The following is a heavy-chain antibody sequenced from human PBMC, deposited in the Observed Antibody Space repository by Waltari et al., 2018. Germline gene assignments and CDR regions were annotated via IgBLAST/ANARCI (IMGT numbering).Heavy chain of an antibody. CDR3: ARVAAAGMFDY. V-gene: IGHV4-38-2*01. D-gene: IGHD6-13*01. J-gene: IGHJ4*02. CDR2: IYHSGST. CDR1: GSSISSGYS. Sequence: QVQLQESGPGLVKPSETLSLTCAVSGSSISSGYSWGWIRQPPGKGLEWIGSIYHSGSTYYNPSLKSRVTISVDTSKNQFSLKLSSVTAADTAVYYCARVAAAGMFDYWGQGTLVTVSS.